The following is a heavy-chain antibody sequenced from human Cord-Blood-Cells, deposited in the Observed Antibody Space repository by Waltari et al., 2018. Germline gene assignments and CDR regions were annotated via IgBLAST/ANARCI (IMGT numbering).Heavy chain of an antibody. V-gene: IGHV4-34*01. J-gene: IGHJ4*02. CDR3: ARGLGYGGNFDY. CDR1: GGSFSGYY. Sequence: QVQLQQWGAGLLKPSETLSLTCAVYGGSFSGYYWRWIGQPPGKGLEWMGKINHSGSTTSNPSLKSRVTISVDTSKNQFSLKLSSVTAADTAVYYCARGLGYGGNFDYWGQGTLVTVSS. CDR2: INHSGST. D-gene: IGHD4-17*01.